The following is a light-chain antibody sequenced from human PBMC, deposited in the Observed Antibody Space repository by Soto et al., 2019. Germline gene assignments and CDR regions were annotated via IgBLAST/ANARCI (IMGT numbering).Light chain of an antibody. V-gene: IGKV1-5*01. CDR1: QSISIW. J-gene: IGKJ1*01. Sequence: IQMTQSPSTLSASVGDRVTITCRARQSISIWLAWYQQKPGKVPNILIYDASTLVSGVPSRFSGSGSGTEFTLTISSLQPDDFATYYCQQSNNYFSWTFGQGTKVHIK. CDR2: DAS. CDR3: QQSNNYFSWT.